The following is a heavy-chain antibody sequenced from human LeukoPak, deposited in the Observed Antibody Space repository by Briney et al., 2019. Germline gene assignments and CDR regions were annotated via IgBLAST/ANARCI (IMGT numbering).Heavy chain of an antibody. CDR3: ARSGLLRYFDWLPSYYYYYYMDV. V-gene: IGHV1-2*02. Sequence: AASVKVSCKASRYTFTGYYMHWVRQAPGQGLEWMGWINPNSGGTNYAQKFQGRVTMTRDTFISTAYMELSRLRSDDTAVYYCARSGLLRYFDWLPSYYYYYYMDVWGKGTTVTISS. J-gene: IGHJ6*03. CDR2: INPNSGGT. D-gene: IGHD3-9*01. CDR1: RYTFTGYY.